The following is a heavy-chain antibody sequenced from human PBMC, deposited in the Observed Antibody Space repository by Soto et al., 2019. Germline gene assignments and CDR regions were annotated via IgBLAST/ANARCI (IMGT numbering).Heavy chain of an antibody. CDR1: GGSFSGYY. V-gene: IGHV4-34*01. Sequence: SETLSLTCAVYGGSFSGYYWSWIRQPPGKGLEWIGEINHSGSTNYNPSLKSRVTISVDTSKNQFSLKLSSVTAADTAVYYCARAHRGLTYYYGLGSQGRAFDIWGQGTMVTVSS. CDR3: ARAHRGLTYYYGLGSQGRAFDI. CDR2: INHSGST. J-gene: IGHJ3*02. D-gene: IGHD3-10*01.